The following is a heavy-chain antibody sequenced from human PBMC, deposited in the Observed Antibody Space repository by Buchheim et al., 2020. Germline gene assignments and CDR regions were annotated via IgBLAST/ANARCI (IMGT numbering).Heavy chain of an antibody. V-gene: IGHV1-2*06. J-gene: IGHJ6*02. Sequence: QVQLVQSGAEVKKPGASVKVSCKASGYTFTGYYMHWVRQAPGQGLEWMGRINPNSGGTNYAQKFQGRVTMTRNTSISTAYMELSSLRSEDTAVYYCAREYYYGSGSYLGYYYYGMDVWGQGTT. CDR3: AREYYYGSGSYLGYYYYGMDV. CDR2: INPNSGGT. CDR1: GYTFTGYY. D-gene: IGHD3-10*01.